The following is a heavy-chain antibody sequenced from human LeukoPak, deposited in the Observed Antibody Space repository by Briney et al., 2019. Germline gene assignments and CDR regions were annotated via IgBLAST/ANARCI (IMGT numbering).Heavy chain of an antibody. J-gene: IGHJ4*02. V-gene: IGHV3-21*01. CDR1: GFTFSSYS. CDR3: ARKDCSGGSCPTDY. D-gene: IGHD2-15*01. CDR2: ISSSSSYI. Sequence: GGSLRLSCAASGFTFSSYSMNWVRQAPGKGLEWVSSISSSSSYIYYADSVKGRFTISRDNAKNSLYVQMDSLRVEDTAVYYCARKDCSGGSCPTDYWGQGTLVTVSS.